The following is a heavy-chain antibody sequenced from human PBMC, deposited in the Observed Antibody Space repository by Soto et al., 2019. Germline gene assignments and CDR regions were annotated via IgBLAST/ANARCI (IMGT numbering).Heavy chain of an antibody. D-gene: IGHD2-2*01. CDR2: IYYSGST. V-gene: IGHV4-59*01. Sequence: SETLSLTWTVSGGSISSYYWSWIRQPPGKGLEWIGYIYYSGSTNYNPSLKSRVTISVDTSKNQFSLKLNSVTAPYTAVYYGARDHTIRLFDYWGQGTRVTVSS. CDR3: ARDHTIRLFDY. J-gene: IGHJ4*02. CDR1: GGSISSYY.